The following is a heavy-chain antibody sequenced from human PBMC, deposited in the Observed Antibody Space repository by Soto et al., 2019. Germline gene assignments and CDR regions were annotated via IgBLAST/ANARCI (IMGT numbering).Heavy chain of an antibody. D-gene: IGHD2-15*01. Sequence: SETLSLTCIVSGYSVTSSDYYGAWIRQPPGKGLEWIGSMFYSGLTYYNPSLKSRVTLSVDTSKNQFSVRLNSVTAADTAVYYCAPLSVSLSGPYGIHVWGQGTTVTVSS. J-gene: IGHJ6*02. V-gene: IGHV4-39*01. CDR2: MFYSGLT. CDR1: GYSVTSSDYY. CDR3: APLSVSLSGPYGIHV.